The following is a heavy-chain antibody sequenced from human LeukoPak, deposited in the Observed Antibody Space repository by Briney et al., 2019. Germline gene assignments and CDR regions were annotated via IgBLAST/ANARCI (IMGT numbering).Heavy chain of an antibody. D-gene: IGHD1-26*01. CDR1: GGSMSSYY. CDR3: ARSSGAYRSFDY. V-gene: IGHV4-59*01. CDR2: IYYSGNT. Sequence: SETLSLTCSVCGGSMSSYYWSWLRQPPGKGLEWVGYIYYSGNTDYNPSLNSRVTISVDTSNNQFSLKVSSVTAADTAVYYCARSSGAYRSFDYWGQGTLVPVSS. J-gene: IGHJ4*02.